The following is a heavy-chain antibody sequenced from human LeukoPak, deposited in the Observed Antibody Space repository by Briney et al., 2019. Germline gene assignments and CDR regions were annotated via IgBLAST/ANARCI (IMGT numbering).Heavy chain of an antibody. CDR3: ARGTGYYGSGSYAYYMDV. CDR1: GGSFSGYY. Sequence: PSETLSLTCAVYGGSFSGYYWGWIRQPPGKGLEWIGEINHSGSTNYNPSLKSRVTISVDTSKNQFSLKLSSVTAADTAVYYCARGTGYYGSGSYAYYMDVWGKGTTVTVSS. CDR2: INHSGST. J-gene: IGHJ6*03. D-gene: IGHD3-10*01. V-gene: IGHV4-34*01.